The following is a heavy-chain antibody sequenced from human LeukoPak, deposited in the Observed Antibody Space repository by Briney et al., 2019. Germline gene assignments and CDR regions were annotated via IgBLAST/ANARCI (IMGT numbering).Heavy chain of an antibody. D-gene: IGHD3-10*01. V-gene: IGHV4-31*03. CDR1: GGSVRSGDYY. CDR3: SRDRITGGGEHGMDV. CDR2: IRESGST. Sequence: SETLSLTCTVSGGSVRSGDYYWCWIRQHPGKGLEWIGYIRESGSTYYNPSLKSRSTISVDTSKNLFSLTLKSVTAADTAVYYCSRDRITGGGEHGMDVWGQGTTVTVSS. J-gene: IGHJ6*02.